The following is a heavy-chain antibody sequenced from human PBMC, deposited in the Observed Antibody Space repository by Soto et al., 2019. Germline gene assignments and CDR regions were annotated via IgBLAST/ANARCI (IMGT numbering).Heavy chain of an antibody. CDR2: IYYSGST. V-gene: IGHV4-39*01. CDR1: GFSIITNDFH. J-gene: IGHJ5*02. Sequence: SETLSLTCTVSGFSIITNDFHWGWIRQPPGKGLEWIGSIYYSGSTYYNPSLKSRVTISVDTSKNQFSLKLSSVTAADTAVYYCASSLVAYIAVADTVNWFDPWGQGTLVTVSS. CDR3: ASSLVAYIAVADTVNWFDP. D-gene: IGHD6-19*01.